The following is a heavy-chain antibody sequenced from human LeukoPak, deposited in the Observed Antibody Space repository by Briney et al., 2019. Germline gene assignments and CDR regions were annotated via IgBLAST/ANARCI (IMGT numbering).Heavy chain of an antibody. CDR3: ASSRGSVWARAFDY. CDR1: GGSISSYY. J-gene: IGHJ4*02. V-gene: IGHV4-59*01. Sequence: SETLSLTCTVSGGSISSYYWSWIRQPPGKGLEWIGYIYYSGSTNYNPSLKSRVTISVDTSKNQFSLKLSSVTAADTAVYYCASSRGSVWARAFDYWGQGTLVTVSS. CDR2: IYYSGST. D-gene: IGHD5-12*01.